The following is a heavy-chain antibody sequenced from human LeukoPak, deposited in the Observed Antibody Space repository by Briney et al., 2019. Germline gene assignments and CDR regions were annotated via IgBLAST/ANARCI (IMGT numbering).Heavy chain of an antibody. J-gene: IGHJ4*02. CDR3: ARAKSYGSGSYYPRPIDY. CDR2: IYYSGST. CDR1: GGSISSYY. Sequence: SETLSLTCTVSGGSISSYYWSWIRQPPGKGLEWIGYIYYSGSTNYNPSLKSRVTISVDTSKNQFSLKLSSVTAADTAVYYCARAKSYGSGSYYPRPIDYWGQGTLVTVSS. V-gene: IGHV4-59*12. D-gene: IGHD3-10*01.